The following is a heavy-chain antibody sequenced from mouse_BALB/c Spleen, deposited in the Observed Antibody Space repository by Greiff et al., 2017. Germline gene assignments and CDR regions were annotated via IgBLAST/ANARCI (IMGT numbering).Heavy chain of an antibody. CDR1: GYSITSDYA. J-gene: IGHJ4*01. CDR2: ISYSGST. D-gene: IGHD1-1*01. CDR3: ARSSYYYGSSYGAMDY. Sequence: VQLQESGPGLVKPSQSLSLTCTVTGYSITSDYAWNWIRQFPGNKLEWMGYISYSGSTSYNPSLKSRISITRDTSKNQFFLQLNSVTTEDTATYYCARSSYYYGSSYGAMDYWGQGTSVTVSS. V-gene: IGHV3-2*02.